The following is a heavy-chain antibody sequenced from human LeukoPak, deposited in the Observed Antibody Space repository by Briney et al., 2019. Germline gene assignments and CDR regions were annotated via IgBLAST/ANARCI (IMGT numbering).Heavy chain of an antibody. J-gene: IGHJ6*03. V-gene: IGHV4-34*01. CDR3: ARRGDSSSSDYYYYYMDV. CDR1: GGSFSGYY. D-gene: IGHD6-13*01. CDR2: INHSGST. Sequence: KSSETLSLTCAVYGGSFSGYYWSWIRQPPGKGLEWIGEINHSGSTNYNPSLKSRVTIPVDTSKNQFSLKLSSVTAADTAVYYCARRGDSSSSDYYYYYMDVWGKGTTVTISS.